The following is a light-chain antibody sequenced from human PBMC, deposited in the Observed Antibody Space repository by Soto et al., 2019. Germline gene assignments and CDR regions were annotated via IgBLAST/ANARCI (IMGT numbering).Light chain of an antibody. CDR1: SSNIGAGYD. J-gene: IGLJ2*01. CDR2: GNA. CDR3: QSYDMSLSGVV. V-gene: IGLV1-40*01. Sequence: QAVVTQPPSVSGAPGQRVTISCTGSSSNIGAGYDVQWYQQLPGTAPKLLIYGNANRPSGVPERFSGSKSGTSASLAITGLQAEDEADYYCQSYDMSLSGVVFGGGTKLTVL.